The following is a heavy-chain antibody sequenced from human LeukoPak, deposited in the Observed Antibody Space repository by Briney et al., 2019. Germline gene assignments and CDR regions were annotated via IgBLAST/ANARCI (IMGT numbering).Heavy chain of an antibody. CDR2: IKSDGSIT. CDR1: GFTFSSYW. J-gene: IGHJ5*02. V-gene: IGHV3-74*01. D-gene: IGHD5-12*01. Sequence: GGSLRLSCAASGFTFSSYWMHWVRQAPGKGLVWVSRIKSDGSITSYADSVKGRFTISRDNAKNSLYLQMNSLRAEDTAVYYCARGFRVATIDWFDPWGQGTLVTVSS. CDR3: ARGFRVATIDWFDP.